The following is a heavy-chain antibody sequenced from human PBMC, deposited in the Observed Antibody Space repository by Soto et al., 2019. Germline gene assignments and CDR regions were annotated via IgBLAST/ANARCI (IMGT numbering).Heavy chain of an antibody. CDR1: GFTFSSYA. J-gene: IGHJ4*02. CDR2: ISGSGGST. V-gene: IGHV3-23*01. Sequence: GGSLRLSCAASGFTFSSYAMSWVRQDPGKGLEWVSAISGSGGSTYYADSVKGRFTISRDNSKNTLYLQMNSLRAEDTAVYYCAKYYYDSSGYFPDYWGQGTLVTVSS. D-gene: IGHD3-22*01. CDR3: AKYYYDSSGYFPDY.